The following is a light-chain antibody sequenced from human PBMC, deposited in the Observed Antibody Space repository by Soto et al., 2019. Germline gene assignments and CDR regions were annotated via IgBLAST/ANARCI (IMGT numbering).Light chain of an antibody. CDR1: QSVRGS. J-gene: IGKJ5*01. Sequence: EIVLTQSPATLSLSPGERATLSCRASQSVRGSLAWYQQRPGQAPRLLIYAETYRATDIRPRFSGRGYGTDFALSISGLEHADLANYYCQLRRDWPPSITFGQGTRPEI. V-gene: IGKV3-11*01. CDR2: AET. CDR3: QLRRDWPPSIT.